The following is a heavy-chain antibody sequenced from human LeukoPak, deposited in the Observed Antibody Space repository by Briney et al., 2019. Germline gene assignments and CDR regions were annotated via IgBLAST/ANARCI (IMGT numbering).Heavy chain of an antibody. Sequence: GGSLRLSCAASGFTFSSYAMSWVRQAPGQGPEWVSSISGSGGSTYYADSVKGRFTISRDNSESTPYLQMNSLRAEDTAVYYCAKGMVRGVPGYYFDYWGQGTLVTVSS. J-gene: IGHJ4*02. D-gene: IGHD3-10*01. V-gene: IGHV3-23*01. CDR2: ISGSGGST. CDR1: GFTFSSYA. CDR3: AKGMVRGVPGYYFDY.